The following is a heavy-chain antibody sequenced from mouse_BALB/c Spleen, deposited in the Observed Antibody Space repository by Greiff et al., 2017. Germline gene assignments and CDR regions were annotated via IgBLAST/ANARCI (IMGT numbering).Heavy chain of an antibody. V-gene: IGHV1S135*01. J-gene: IGHJ2*01. CDR3: ARHATTARNYFDD. CDR1: GYSFTDYY. Sequence: QLQQSGPELVKPGASVKVSCKASGYSFTDYYMSWVKQSHGPSLEWIGYIDPYNGGISYNQKFKGTATLTVDKSSSTAFMHLHSLTSEDSAVYYCARHATTARNYFDDWGQGTTRTVAS. D-gene: IGHD1-2*01. CDR2: IDPYNGGI.